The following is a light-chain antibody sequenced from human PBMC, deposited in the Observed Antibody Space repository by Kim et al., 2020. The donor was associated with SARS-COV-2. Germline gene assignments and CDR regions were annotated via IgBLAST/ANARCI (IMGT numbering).Light chain of an antibody. CDR3: ASWDDSLNGL. V-gene: IGLV1-44*01. J-gene: IGLJ2*01. Sequence: PGQRVTISCAGSSSNIVIYVVNWYQQFPGKAPKLLIYGNNQRPSEVPYRFSASKSGTSASLAISGLQSEDEADYYCASWDDSLNGLFGGGTKLTVL. CDR1: SSNIVIYV. CDR2: GNN.